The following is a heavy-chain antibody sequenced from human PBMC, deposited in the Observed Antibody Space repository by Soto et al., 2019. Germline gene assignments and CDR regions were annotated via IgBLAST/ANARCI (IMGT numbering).Heavy chain of an antibody. CDR2: AYYRSQWYY. CDR1: GDSVSSNSAA. D-gene: IGHD2-21*02. Sequence: QVQLQQSGPGLVKPSQTLSLTCAISGDSVSSNSAAWNWIRQSPSRGLEWLGRAYYRSQWYYDSAISVRSRITVTPDTSTNQFSLQLNSVTPEDTAVYYCTKQKGDSRTYNGMDVWGQGTTVTVSS. V-gene: IGHV6-1*01. J-gene: IGHJ6*02. CDR3: TKQKGDSRTYNGMDV.